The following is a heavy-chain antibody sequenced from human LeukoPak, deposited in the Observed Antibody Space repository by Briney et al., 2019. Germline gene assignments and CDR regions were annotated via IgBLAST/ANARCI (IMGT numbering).Heavy chain of an antibody. CDR1: GDSISGYY. CDR3: ARPNSGTYPYDAFDI. Sequence: SETLSLTCTVSGDSISGYYWSWIRQPPGQGLEWIGHIYYNGNTNYNASLKGRVAISVDTPKNQFSLKVTSLTAADTAVYYCARPNSGTYPYDAFDIWGQGTMITVS. J-gene: IGHJ3*02. CDR2: IYYNGNT. D-gene: IGHD1-26*01. V-gene: IGHV4-59*08.